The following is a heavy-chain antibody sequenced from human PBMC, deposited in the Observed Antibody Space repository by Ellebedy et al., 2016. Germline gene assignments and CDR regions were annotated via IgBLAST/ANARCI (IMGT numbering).Heavy chain of an antibody. V-gene: IGHV3-30*18. Sequence: GESLKISXLGSGFTFNDYAMHWVRQAPGKGLEWVAVISDDGTKKFYAESLKGRFTISRDDSKRTVYLQMNSLRREDTAVYYCENGGDEPDFWGQGTLV. D-gene: IGHD3-3*01. J-gene: IGHJ4*02. CDR1: GFTFNDYA. CDR3: ENGGDEPDF. CDR2: ISDDGTKK.